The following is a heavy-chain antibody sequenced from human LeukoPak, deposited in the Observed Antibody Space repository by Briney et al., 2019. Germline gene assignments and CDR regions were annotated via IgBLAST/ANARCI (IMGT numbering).Heavy chain of an antibody. CDR3: ARGRIVTTRVWFDP. D-gene: IGHD5-12*01. CDR2: IYYSGST. V-gene: IGHV4-30-4*08. J-gene: IGHJ5*02. Sequence: PSETLSLTCTVSGGSISSYYWSWIRQPPGKGLEWIGYIYYSGSTYYNPSLTSRVTISVDTSKNQFSLNLSSVTAADTAVYYCARGRIVTTRVWFDPWGQGTLVTVSS. CDR1: GGSISSYY.